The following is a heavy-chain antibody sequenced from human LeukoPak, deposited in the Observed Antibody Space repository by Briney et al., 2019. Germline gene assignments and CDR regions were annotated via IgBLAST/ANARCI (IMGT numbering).Heavy chain of an antibody. Sequence: SETLSLTCAVYGGSFSGYYWSWIRQPPGKGLEWIGEINHSGSTNYNPSLKSRVTISVDTSKNQFSLKLSSVTAADTAVYYCARDWPPLYCSGGSCYRQQAWYFDLWGRGTLVTVSS. J-gene: IGHJ2*01. CDR1: GGSFSGYY. CDR2: INHSGST. D-gene: IGHD2-15*01. CDR3: ARDWPPLYCSGGSCYRQQAWYFDL. V-gene: IGHV4-34*01.